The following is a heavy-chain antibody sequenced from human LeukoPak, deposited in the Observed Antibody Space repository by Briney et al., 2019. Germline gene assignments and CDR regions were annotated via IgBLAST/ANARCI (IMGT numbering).Heavy chain of an antibody. Sequence: SETLSLTCTVSGGSISGYYWSWTRQPPGKGLEWIGNIYYSGSTNYNPSLKSRVTISVDTSKNQFSLKLSSVTAADTAVYYCARDHYFDYWGQGTLVTVSS. CDR1: GGSISGYY. CDR3: ARDHYFDY. V-gene: IGHV4-59*01. J-gene: IGHJ4*02. CDR2: IYYSGST.